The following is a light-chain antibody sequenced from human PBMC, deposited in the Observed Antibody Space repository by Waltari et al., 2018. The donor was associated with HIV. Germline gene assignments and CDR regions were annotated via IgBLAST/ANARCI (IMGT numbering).Light chain of an antibody. Sequence: ETVLTQSPRTLSLSPGERATFSCRASRSIISSFLAWYQHKPGHAPRLLIYGAAIRATGTPGRFSGSGSGTEFTLTISGLESEDSAVYYCQQYGSLSTFGGGTKVEIK. CDR1: RSIISSF. V-gene: IGKV3-20*01. CDR3: QQYGSLST. CDR2: GAA. J-gene: IGKJ4*01.